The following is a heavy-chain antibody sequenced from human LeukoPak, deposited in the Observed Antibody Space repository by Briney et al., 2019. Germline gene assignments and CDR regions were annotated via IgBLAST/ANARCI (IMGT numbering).Heavy chain of an antibody. V-gene: IGHV3-7*01. Sequence: PGGSLRLSCAASGFIFSNYWLTWVRLAPGKGLEWVANIKLDGSEKYYVDSVKGRFTISRDDAYNSLSLQMNSLRAEDSAVYYCARVDMRHYFFDLWGQGTLVTVSS. CDR2: IKLDGSEK. CDR1: GFIFSNYW. D-gene: IGHD3/OR15-3a*01. CDR3: ARVDMRHYFFDL. J-gene: IGHJ4*02.